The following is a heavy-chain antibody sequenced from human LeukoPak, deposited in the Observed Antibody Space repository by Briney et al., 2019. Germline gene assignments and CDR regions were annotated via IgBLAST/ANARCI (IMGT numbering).Heavy chain of an antibody. V-gene: IGHV3-30*18. Sequence: GGSLRLSCAASGFTFSIYGMHWVRQAPGKGLEWVAVISYDGSNKYYADSVKGRFTISRDNSQNTLYLQMNSLRAEDTAVYYCAKAYCGGDCYSRLYFFDYWGQGTLVTVSS. CDR3: AKAYCGGDCYSRLYFFDY. D-gene: IGHD2-21*01. J-gene: IGHJ4*02. CDR2: ISYDGSNK. CDR1: GFTFSIYG.